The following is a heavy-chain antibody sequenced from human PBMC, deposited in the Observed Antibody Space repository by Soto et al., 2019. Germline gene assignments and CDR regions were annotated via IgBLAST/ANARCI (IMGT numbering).Heavy chain of an antibody. D-gene: IGHD2-2*01. V-gene: IGHV5-10-1*01. CDR2: IDPSDSYT. CDR3: AIRRPLINLVVVPAASYYYGMDV. J-gene: IGHJ6*02. Sequence: GGYLKIYCNGSGYSCNSYWISWVRQMPGKCLEWMGRIDPSDSYTNYSPSFQGHVTISADKSISTAYLQWSSLKASDTAMYYCAIRRPLINLVVVPAASYYYGMDVWGQGTTVTVSS. CDR1: GYSCNSYW.